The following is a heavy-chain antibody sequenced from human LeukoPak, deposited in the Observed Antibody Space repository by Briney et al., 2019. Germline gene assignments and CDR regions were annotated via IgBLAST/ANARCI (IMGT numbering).Heavy chain of an antibody. D-gene: IGHD5-24*01. CDR1: GGSIRSYY. CDR2: IYNSVST. Sequence: SETLSLTCTVPGGSIRSYYWSCICHPPEKGLEWIGPIYNSVSTNYNTSLKSRVTISVDSSKHQFSLKLRSVTAADASVYYCARLGRYKAPFRDWGQGTLVTVSS. CDR3: ARLGRYKAPFRD. J-gene: IGHJ4*02. V-gene: IGHV4-4*09.